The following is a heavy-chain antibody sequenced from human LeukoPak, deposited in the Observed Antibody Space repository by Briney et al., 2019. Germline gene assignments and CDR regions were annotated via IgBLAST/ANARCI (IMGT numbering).Heavy chain of an antibody. Sequence: SETLSLTCAVYGGSFSGYYWSWIRQPPGKGLEWIGEINHSGSTNYNPSLKSRVTISVDTSKNQFSLKLSSVTAADTAVYYCARLTYYDYVWGSYRYPHYYYYMDVWGKGTTVTISS. V-gene: IGHV4-34*01. CDR3: ARLTYYDYVWGSYRYPHYYYYMDV. CDR1: GGSFSGYY. D-gene: IGHD3-16*02. J-gene: IGHJ6*03. CDR2: INHSGST.